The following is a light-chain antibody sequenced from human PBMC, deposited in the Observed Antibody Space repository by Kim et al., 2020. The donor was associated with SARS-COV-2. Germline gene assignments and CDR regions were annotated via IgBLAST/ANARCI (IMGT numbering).Light chain of an antibody. V-gene: IGKV3-15*01. CDR2: GAS. CDR3: QQYDIWPPIT. CDR1: QSVSTN. Sequence: SPGERATLSCRASQSVSTNLAWYQHKPGQAPRLRIFGASTRATGVPARFSGSGSGTEFTLSISSLQSEDFAVYYCQQYDIWPPITFGQGTRLEIK. J-gene: IGKJ5*01.